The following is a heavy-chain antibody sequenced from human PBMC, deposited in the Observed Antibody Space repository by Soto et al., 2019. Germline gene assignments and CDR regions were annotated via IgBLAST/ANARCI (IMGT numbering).Heavy chain of an antibody. CDR3: ARSPRSSPYFDY. Sequence: ESLKISCQCSGYTFSNFWIAWVRQLPGKGLEYMGIIYPGDSETRYNPSFHGKVTISADRSIGTAYLQWSSLEASDSAFYFCARSPRSSPYFDYWGQGALVTVSA. V-gene: IGHV5-51*01. CDR2: IYPGDSET. D-gene: IGHD6-13*01. CDR1: GYTFSNFW. J-gene: IGHJ4*02.